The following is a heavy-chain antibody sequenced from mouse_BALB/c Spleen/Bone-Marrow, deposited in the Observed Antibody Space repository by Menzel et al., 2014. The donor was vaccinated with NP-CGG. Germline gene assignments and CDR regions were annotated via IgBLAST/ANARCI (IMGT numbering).Heavy chain of an antibody. V-gene: IGHV1-39*01. CDR1: GYSFTGYN. CDR3: ARAVDVMDY. J-gene: IGHJ4*01. Sequence: EVKLVESGPELEKPGASVKISCKASGYSFTGYNMNWVKQSNGKSLEWIGNIDPYYGGTSYNQKFKGKATLTVDKSSSTTYMQLKSLTPEDSAVYYCARAVDVMDYWGQGTSVTVSS. D-gene: IGHD1-1*01. CDR2: IDPYYGGT.